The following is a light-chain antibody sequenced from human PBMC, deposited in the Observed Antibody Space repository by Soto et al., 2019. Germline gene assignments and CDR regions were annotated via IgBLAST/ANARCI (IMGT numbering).Light chain of an antibody. CDR2: GAS. J-gene: IGKJ5*01. CDR3: QQYGSTPYT. Sequence: ELALTQHTSTLSLSPGERATLSCRASQSVGDGYLAWYQQKPGQAPRLVISGASTRATGIPDRFRGSGSGTDFTLTISSLEPEDFAVYYCQQYGSTPYTFGQGTRLEIK. CDR1: QSVGDGY. V-gene: IGKV3-20*01.